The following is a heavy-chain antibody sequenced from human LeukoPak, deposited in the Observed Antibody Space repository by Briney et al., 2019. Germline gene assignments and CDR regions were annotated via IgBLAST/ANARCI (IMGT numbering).Heavy chain of an antibody. J-gene: IGHJ2*01. V-gene: IGHV3-23*01. CDR2: ISGSGGST. CDR3: AKVACSSTSCYYRGGWYFDL. Sequence: GGSLRLSCAASGFTFSSYAMSWVRQAPGKGLEWVSAISGSGGSTYYADSVKGRFTISRDNSKNTLYLQMNSLRAEDTAVYYCAKVACSSTSCYYRGGWYFDLWGRGTLVTVSS. CDR1: GFTFSSYA. D-gene: IGHD2-2*01.